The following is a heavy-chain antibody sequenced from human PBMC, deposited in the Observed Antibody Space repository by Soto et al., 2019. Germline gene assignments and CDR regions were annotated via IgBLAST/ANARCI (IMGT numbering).Heavy chain of an antibody. Sequence: GSLRLSCAASGFTFSSYAMSWVRQAPGKGLEWVSAISGSGGSTYYADSVKGRFTISRDNSKNTLYLQMNSLRAEDTAVYYCAKDLDSSQNYYYYGMDVWGQGTTVTVSS. CDR1: GFTFSSYA. CDR3: AKDLDSSQNYYYYGMDV. D-gene: IGHD3-22*01. J-gene: IGHJ6*02. CDR2: ISGSGGST. V-gene: IGHV3-23*01.